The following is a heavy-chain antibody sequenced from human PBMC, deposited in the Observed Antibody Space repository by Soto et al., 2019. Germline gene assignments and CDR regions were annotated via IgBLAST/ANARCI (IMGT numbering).Heavy chain of an antibody. CDR3: ARDGVGWNPGDYYGMDV. D-gene: IGHD1-1*01. J-gene: IGHJ6*02. CDR2: ISYDGSNK. Sequence: SLRLSCAASGFTFSIYAMHWVRQAPGKGLEWVAVISYDGSNKYYADSVKGRFTISRDNSKNTLYLQMNSLRAEDTAVYYCARDGVGWNPGDYYGMDVWGQGTTVTVSS. CDR1: GFTFSIYA. V-gene: IGHV3-30-3*01.